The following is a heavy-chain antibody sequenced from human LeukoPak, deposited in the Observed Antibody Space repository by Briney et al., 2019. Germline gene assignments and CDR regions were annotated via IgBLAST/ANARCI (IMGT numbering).Heavy chain of an antibody. D-gene: IGHD7-27*01. J-gene: IGHJ4*02. CDR3: ARDNWANFDY. CDR1: GGSINSDY. Sequence: SETLSLTCTVSGGSINSDYWSWIRQPAGKGLEWIGRIYTTGSSNYNPSLRSRVTMSVDTSKSQFSLKLSSVTAADTAVYYCARDNWANFDYWGQGTLVTVSS. CDR2: IYTTGSS. V-gene: IGHV4-4*07.